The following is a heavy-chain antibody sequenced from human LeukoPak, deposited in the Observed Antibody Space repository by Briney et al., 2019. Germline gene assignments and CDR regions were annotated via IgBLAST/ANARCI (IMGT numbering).Heavy chain of an antibody. V-gene: IGHV4-61*01. CDR1: GGSVSSGSYY. CDR3: ANGVRGVIIDY. Sequence: PSETLSLTCTVSGGSVSSGSYYWSWIRQPPGKGLEWIGYIYSSGSTNYNPSLKSRVTISVDTSKNQFSLKLSSVTAADTAVYYCANGVRGVIIDYWGQGTLVTVSS. J-gene: IGHJ4*02. CDR2: IYSSGST. D-gene: IGHD3-10*01.